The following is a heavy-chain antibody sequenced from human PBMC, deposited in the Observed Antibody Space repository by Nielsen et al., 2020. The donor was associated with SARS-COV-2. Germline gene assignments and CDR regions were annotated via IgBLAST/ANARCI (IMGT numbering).Heavy chain of an antibody. J-gene: IGHJ6*02. V-gene: IGHV4-30-4*07. D-gene: IGHD6-19*01. CDR1: GGSISSGGYS. CDR2: IYYSGST. CDR3: ARGVIAVAGNGMDA. Sequence: SETLSLTCAVSGGSISSGGYSWSWIRQPPGKGLEWIGYIYYSGSTYYNPSLKSRVTISVDTSKNQFSLKLSSVTAADTAVYYCARGVIAVAGNGMDAWGQGTTVTVSS.